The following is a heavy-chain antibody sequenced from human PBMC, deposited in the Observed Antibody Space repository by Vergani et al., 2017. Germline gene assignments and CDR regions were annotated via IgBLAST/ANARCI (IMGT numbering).Heavy chain of an antibody. D-gene: IGHD2-2*01. CDR3: AKGVYYSSTSCYEGRGYYYGMGV. V-gene: IGHV3-23*01. CDR1: GFTFSSYA. Sequence: EVQLLESGGGLVQPGGSLRLSCAASGFTFSSYAMSWVRQVPGKGLEWVSGISGSGGNTYYANSVKGLFTISRANSKNTLYLQMNSLRADDTTVYYCAKGVYYSSTSCYEGRGYYYGMGVWGQGTTVTFSS. J-gene: IGHJ6*02. CDR2: ISGSGGNT.